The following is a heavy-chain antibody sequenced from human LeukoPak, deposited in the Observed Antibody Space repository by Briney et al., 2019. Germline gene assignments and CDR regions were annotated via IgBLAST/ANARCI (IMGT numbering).Heavy chain of an antibody. V-gene: IGHV1-8*01. CDR2: MNPNSGNT. Sequence: ASVKVSCKASEYTFTSYDINWVRQATGQGLEWMGWMNPNSGNTGYAQKFQGRVTMTRNTSISTAYMELSSLRSEDTAVYYCAKDRGGTGDFDYWGQGTLVTVSS. CDR1: EYTFTSYD. D-gene: IGHD3-10*01. J-gene: IGHJ4*02. CDR3: AKDRGGTGDFDY.